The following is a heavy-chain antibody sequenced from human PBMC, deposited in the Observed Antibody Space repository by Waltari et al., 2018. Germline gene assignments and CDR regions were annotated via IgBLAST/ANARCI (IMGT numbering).Heavy chain of an antibody. CDR3: AKELERYYYDSSGYGDI. CDR1: GFTFSSYG. V-gene: IGHV3-30*18. J-gene: IGHJ3*02. Sequence: QVQLVESGGGVVQPGRSLRLSCAASGFTFSSYGMHWVRQAPGRGLEWVAGIEYDGSNKDYADYGKGRFTISRDNYKNTLYLQMNSLRAEDTTVYYCAKELERYYYDSSGYGDIWGQGTMVTVSS. D-gene: IGHD3-22*01. CDR2: IEYDGSNK.